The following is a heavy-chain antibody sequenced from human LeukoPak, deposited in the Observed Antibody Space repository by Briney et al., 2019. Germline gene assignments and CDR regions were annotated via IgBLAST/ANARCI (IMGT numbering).Heavy chain of an antibody. CDR3: AKDRDSGSY. Sequence: GGSLRLSCAASGFTFSSYSMNWVRQAPGKGLEWVSSITRSNYIYHADSVKGRFTISRDNSKNTLYLQMNSLRAEDTAVYYCAKDRDSGSYWGQGTLVTVSS. CDR2: ITRSNYI. CDR1: GFTFSSYS. D-gene: IGHD1-26*01. J-gene: IGHJ4*02. V-gene: IGHV3-21*01.